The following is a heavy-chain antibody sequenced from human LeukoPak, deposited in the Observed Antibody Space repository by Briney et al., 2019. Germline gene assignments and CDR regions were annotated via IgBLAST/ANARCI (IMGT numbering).Heavy chain of an antibody. Sequence: GESLKISCKGSGYSFTTYWIGWVRQLPGKGLEWMGIIYPGDSDTRYSPSFQGQVTISADRSISTAYLQWSSLKASDTAMYYCARHETGPYFDYWGQGTLVTVSS. CDR1: GYSFTTYW. CDR2: IYPGDSDT. D-gene: IGHD1-1*01. CDR3: ARHETGPYFDY. J-gene: IGHJ4*02. V-gene: IGHV5-51*01.